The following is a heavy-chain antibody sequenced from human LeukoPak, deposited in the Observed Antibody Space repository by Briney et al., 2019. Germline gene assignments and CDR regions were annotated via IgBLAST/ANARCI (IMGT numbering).Heavy chain of an antibody. D-gene: IGHD6-13*01. CDR3: ARDRNSVAAAGTPIDAFDI. V-gene: IGHV3-53*01. Sequence: GGSLRLSCAASGFTVSSNYMSWVRQAPGKGLEWVSVIYSGGSTYYADSVKGRFTISRDNSKNTLYLQMNSLRAEDTAVYYCARDRNSVAAAGTPIDAFDIWGQGTMVTVSS. CDR2: IYSGGST. CDR1: GFTVSSNY. J-gene: IGHJ3*02.